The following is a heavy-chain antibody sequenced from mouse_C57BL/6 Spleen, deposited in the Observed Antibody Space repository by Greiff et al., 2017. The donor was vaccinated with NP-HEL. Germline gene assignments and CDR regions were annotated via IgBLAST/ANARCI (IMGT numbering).Heavy chain of an antibody. Sequence: EVMLVESGAELVRPGASVKLSCTASGFNIKDDYMHWVKQRPEQGLEWIGWIDPENGDTEYASKFQGKATITADTSSNTAYLQLSSLTSEDTAVYYCTTYPYYYGSSYGFDYWGQGTTLTVSS. CDR1: GFNIKDDY. J-gene: IGHJ2*01. CDR2: IDPENGDT. V-gene: IGHV14-4*01. CDR3: TTYPYYYGSSYGFDY. D-gene: IGHD1-1*01.